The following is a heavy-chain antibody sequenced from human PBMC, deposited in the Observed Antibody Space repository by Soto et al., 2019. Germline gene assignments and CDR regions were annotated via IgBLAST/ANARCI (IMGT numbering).Heavy chain of an antibody. CDR1: GYTFTSYG. V-gene: IGHV1-18*01. D-gene: IGHD3-3*01. Sequence: VASEKVSCKASGYTFTSYGISLVRHAPGQGLEWMGWISACNGNTNYAQKLQGRVTMTTDTSTSTAYMELRSLSSDDTAVYYCARGFGAARFLEWYRGYYYYGMDVWGQGTTVTVSS. CDR2: ISACNGNT. J-gene: IGHJ6*02. CDR3: ARGFGAARFLEWYRGYYYYGMDV.